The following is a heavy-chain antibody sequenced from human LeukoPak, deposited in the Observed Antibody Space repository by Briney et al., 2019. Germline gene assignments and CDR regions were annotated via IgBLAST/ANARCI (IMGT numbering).Heavy chain of an antibody. CDR3: ARAEGVYCSSTSCYTFDY. D-gene: IGHD2-2*02. Sequence: SETLSLTCTVSGGSISSYYWSWIRQPAGKGLEWIGRIYTSGSTNYNPSLKSRVTMSVDTSKNQFSLKLSSVTAADTAVYYCARAEGVYCSSTSCYTFDYWGQGTLVTVSS. CDR2: IYTSGST. J-gene: IGHJ4*02. CDR1: GGSISSYY. V-gene: IGHV4-4*07.